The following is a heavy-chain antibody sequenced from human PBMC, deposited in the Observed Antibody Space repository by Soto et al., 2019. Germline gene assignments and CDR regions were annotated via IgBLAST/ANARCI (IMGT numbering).Heavy chain of an antibody. J-gene: IGHJ4*02. Sequence: SETLSLTCAVYGGSFSGYYWSWIRQPPGKGLEWIGEINHSGSTNYNPSLKSRVTISVDTSKNQFSLKLSSVAAADTAVYYCARGVATVVTSYFDYWGQGTLVTVSS. CDR1: GGSFSGYY. CDR3: ARGVATVVTSYFDY. CDR2: INHSGST. D-gene: IGHD5-12*01. V-gene: IGHV4-34*01.